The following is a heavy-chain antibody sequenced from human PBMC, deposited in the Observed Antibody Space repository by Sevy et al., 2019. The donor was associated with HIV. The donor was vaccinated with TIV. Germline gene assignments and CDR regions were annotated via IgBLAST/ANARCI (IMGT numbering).Heavy chain of an antibody. CDR2: INPNTGVK. Sequence: ASVKVSCKASGYTFTDYYLHWVRQAPGQGLEWMTYINPNTGVKNYAQKFRGRVTMTRDTSISTAYMELSRLRSDDTAVYYCARSNCGGDCYSIADYYYYGMDVWGQGTTVTVSS. J-gene: IGHJ6*02. D-gene: IGHD2-21*01. CDR1: GYTFTDYY. V-gene: IGHV1-2*02. CDR3: ARSNCGGDCYSIADYYYYGMDV.